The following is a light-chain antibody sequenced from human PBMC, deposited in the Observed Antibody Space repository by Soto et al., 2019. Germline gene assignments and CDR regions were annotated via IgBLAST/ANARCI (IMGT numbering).Light chain of an antibody. CDR1: RSLSGW. CDR2: EVY. CDR3: QQYFGAWT. V-gene: IGKV1-5*03. J-gene: IGKJ1*01. Sequence: DFQLTQTPSTLSASVGDRVTITCRASRSLSGWLAWYQQKPGKAPKLLIYEVYTLETGVPSRFSGSGSGTEFTLTINSLQPDDSATYYCQQYFGAWTFGQGTKVEI.